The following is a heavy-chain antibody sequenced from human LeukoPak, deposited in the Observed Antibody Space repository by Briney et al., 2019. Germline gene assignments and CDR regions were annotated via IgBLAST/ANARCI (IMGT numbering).Heavy chain of an antibody. Sequence: GGSLRLSCAASGFNFNIYAMSWVRQAPGKGLEWVSTMTGSGGSTYYADSVKGRFTISRDNSKNTLYLQMNSLRVEDTAAYYCAKALGAGARYYFDFWGQGILVTVSS. D-gene: IGHD6-13*01. J-gene: IGHJ4*02. CDR1: GFNFNIYA. CDR3: AKALGAGARYYFDF. CDR2: MTGSGGST. V-gene: IGHV3-23*01.